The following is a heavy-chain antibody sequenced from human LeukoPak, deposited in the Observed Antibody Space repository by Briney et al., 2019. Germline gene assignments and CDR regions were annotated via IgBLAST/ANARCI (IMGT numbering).Heavy chain of an antibody. V-gene: IGHV4-34*01. CDR1: GGSFSGYY. CDR3: ARGAVAGREFDY. D-gene: IGHD6-19*01. J-gene: IGHJ4*02. Sequence: KPSETLSLTCAVYGGSFSGYYWSWIRQPPGKGLEWIGEINHSGSTNYNPSLKSRVTISVDTSKNQFSLKLSSVTAADTAVYYCARGAVAGREFDYWGQGTLVTVSS. CDR2: INHSGST.